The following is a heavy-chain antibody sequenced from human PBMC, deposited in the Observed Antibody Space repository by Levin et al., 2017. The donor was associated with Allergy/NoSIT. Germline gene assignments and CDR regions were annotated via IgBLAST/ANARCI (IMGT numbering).Heavy chain of an antibody. CDR3: ARVSLVWPGILDY. CDR1: GFTFSSYW. CDR2: IKQDAIEM. J-gene: IGHJ4*02. Sequence: PGGSLRLSCAASGFTFSSYWMSWVRQAPGKGLEWVANIKQDAIEMHYVDSVRGRFTISRDDAENSLYLQMNSLRAEDTAVYFCARVSLVWPGILDYWGPGTLVTVSS. D-gene: IGHD2-2*01. V-gene: IGHV3-7*01.